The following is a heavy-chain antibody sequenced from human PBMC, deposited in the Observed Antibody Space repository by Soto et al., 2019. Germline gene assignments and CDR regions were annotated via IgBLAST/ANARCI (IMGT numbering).Heavy chain of an antibody. Sequence: QVQLQQWGAGLLKHSETLSLTCAVYGGSFSGYQWTWIRQTPGKRLEWIGEINDSGNINYNPSLKSRVTILVDTPKKQISLKLSSVTAADTAVYYCARGLILWFGEFSRRGGYYYYMDVWGKGTTVTVSS. J-gene: IGHJ6*03. D-gene: IGHD3-10*01. CDR2: INDSGNI. V-gene: IGHV4-34*01. CDR3: ARGLILWFGEFSRRGGYYYYMDV. CDR1: GGSFSGYQ.